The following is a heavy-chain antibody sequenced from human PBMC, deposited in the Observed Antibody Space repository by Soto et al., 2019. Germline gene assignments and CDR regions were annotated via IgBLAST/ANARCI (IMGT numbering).Heavy chain of an antibody. J-gene: IGHJ4*02. CDR3: ARDPTNDYGDDTFDY. V-gene: IGHV1-69*06. CDR1: GDAFKSYA. Sequence: QVLLLQSGSEVKKAGSSVKVSCKASGDAFKSYAIHWVRQAPGQGLEYMGRIIPSYDRTKYAQKFQGRLTLTADMYTSTVYMELSRLRSEETAVYYCARDPTNDYGDDTFDYWGQGTKVIVSS. D-gene: IGHD4-17*01. CDR2: IIPSYDRT.